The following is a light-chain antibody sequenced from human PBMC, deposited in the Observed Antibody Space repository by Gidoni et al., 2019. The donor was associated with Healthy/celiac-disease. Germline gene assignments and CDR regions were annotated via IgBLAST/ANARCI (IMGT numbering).Light chain of an antibody. CDR3: QQSYSTPRT. CDR1: QSISSY. V-gene: IGKV1-39*01. CDR2: AAS. Sequence: DIQMTQSPSSLSSSVGDRVTINCRASQSISSYLNWYQQKQGKAPKLLIYAASSLQSGVPSRFSGSGSGTDFTLTISSLQPEDFATYYCQQSYSTPRTFGQGTKVEIK. J-gene: IGKJ1*01.